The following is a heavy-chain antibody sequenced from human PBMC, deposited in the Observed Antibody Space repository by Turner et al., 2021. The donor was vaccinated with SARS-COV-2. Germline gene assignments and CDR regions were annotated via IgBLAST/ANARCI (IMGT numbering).Heavy chain of an antibody. CDR2: ISSGSTDI. V-gene: IGHV3-48*01. D-gene: IGHD1-1*01. Sequence: EVRLVESGGGLAQPGGSLSLSCAASGFTFSRYAINWVRQAPGKGLECLSYISSGSTDIYYADSVRGRFTVSRDNARNSLYLQMNNLRAEDTAVYYCARDKRYSIDYWGQGTLVTVSS. CDR3: ARDKRYSIDY. J-gene: IGHJ4*02. CDR1: GFTFSRYA.